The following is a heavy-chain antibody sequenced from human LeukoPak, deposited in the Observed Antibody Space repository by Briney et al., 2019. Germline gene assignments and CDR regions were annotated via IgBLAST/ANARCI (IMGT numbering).Heavy chain of an antibody. CDR3: AREEDLKAFDI. D-gene: IGHD2-15*01. CDR1: GYTFTSNY. Sequence: ASVKVSCKASGYTFTSNYIHWVRQAPGQGLEWMGMIYPRDGSTSYAQKFQGRVTMTRDTSTSTVYMELSSLRSEDTAVYYCAREEDLKAFDIWGQGTMVTVSS. CDR2: IYPRDGST. J-gene: IGHJ3*02. V-gene: IGHV1-46*01.